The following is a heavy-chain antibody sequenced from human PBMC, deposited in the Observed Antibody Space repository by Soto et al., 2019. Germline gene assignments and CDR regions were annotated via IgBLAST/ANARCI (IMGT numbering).Heavy chain of an antibody. Sequence: EVQLVESGGGLVKPGGSLRLSCAASGFTFSSYSMNWVRQAPGKGLEWVSSISSSSSYIYYADSVKGRFTISRDNAKNSLYLQMNSLRAEDTAVYYCASCIAVAAYYYGMDVWGQGTTVTVSS. V-gene: IGHV3-21*01. CDR2: ISSSSSYI. J-gene: IGHJ6*02. CDR1: GFTFSSYS. D-gene: IGHD6-19*01. CDR3: ASCIAVAAYYYGMDV.